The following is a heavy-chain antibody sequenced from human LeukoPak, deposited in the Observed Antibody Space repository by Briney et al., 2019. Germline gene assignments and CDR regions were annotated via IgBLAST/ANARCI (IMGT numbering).Heavy chain of an antibody. CDR1: GFTFSDYY. CDR3: ARVSKAANPTSDSPWFDP. CDR2: ITSSGYYT. D-gene: IGHD2-15*01. Sequence: TGGSLRLSCAASGFTFSDYYMTWVRQAPGKGLEWVSYITSSGYYTNYGDSVKGRFTMSRDNAKKSLYLQMDSLRAEDTAVYYCARVSKAANPTSDSPWFDPWGRGTLVTVSS. J-gene: IGHJ5*02. V-gene: IGHV3-11*05.